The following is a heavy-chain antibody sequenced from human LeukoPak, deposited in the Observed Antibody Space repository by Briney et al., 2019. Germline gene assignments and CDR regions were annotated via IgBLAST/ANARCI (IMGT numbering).Heavy chain of an antibody. J-gene: IGHJ5*02. CDR3: ARGLHHYYGSGIRVIDWFDP. Sequence: SETLSLTCTVSGGSISSSSYYWGWIRQPPGKGLEWIGSIFYSGNTYYNPSLKSRVTISVDTSKNQFSLKLSSVTAADTAVYYCARGLHHYYGSGIRVIDWFDPWGQGTLVTVSS. CDR1: GGSISSSSYY. CDR2: IFYSGNT. V-gene: IGHV4-39*07. D-gene: IGHD3-10*01.